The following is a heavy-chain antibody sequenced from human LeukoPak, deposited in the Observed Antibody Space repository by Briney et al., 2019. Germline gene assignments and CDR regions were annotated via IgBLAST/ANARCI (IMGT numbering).Heavy chain of an antibody. CDR1: GFTFSCYA. D-gene: IGHD3-3*02. J-gene: IGHJ4*02. CDR3: ARDSRLAGSDY. Sequence: GGSLRLSCAASGFTFSCYAMHWVRQAPGKGLEYVSAISSNGGSTYYANSVKGRFTISRDNSNNRLYLQMASLRAEDMAVYYCARDSRLAGSDYWGQGTLVTVSS. CDR2: ISSNGGST. V-gene: IGHV3-64*01.